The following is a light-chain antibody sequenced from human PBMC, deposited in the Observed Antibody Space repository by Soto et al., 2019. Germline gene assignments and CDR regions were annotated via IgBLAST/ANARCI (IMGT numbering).Light chain of an antibody. CDR2: KAS. Sequence: DIQMTQSPSTLSASVGERVTITCRASQRISAWLAWYQQKPGKAPKLLIYKASNVESGVPSRFSGSGSGTEFTLTISSLQPDGFATYYCQQYHSYPLTFGQGTRLEIK. CDR1: QRISAW. CDR3: QQYHSYPLT. J-gene: IGKJ5*01. V-gene: IGKV1-5*03.